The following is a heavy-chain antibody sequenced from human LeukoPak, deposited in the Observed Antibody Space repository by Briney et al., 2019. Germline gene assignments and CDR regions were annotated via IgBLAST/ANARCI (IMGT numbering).Heavy chain of an antibody. Sequence: GGSLRLSCAASGFTFDDYGMSWVRQAPGKGLEWVSGISWNGGYTHYADSVKGRFTISRDNAKNSLYLQMNSLRAEDTALYYCAKDKYSSGSWGFDYWGQGTLVTVSS. J-gene: IGHJ4*02. V-gene: IGHV3-20*04. CDR1: GFTFDDYG. D-gene: IGHD6-19*01. CDR2: ISWNGGYT. CDR3: AKDKYSSGSWGFDY.